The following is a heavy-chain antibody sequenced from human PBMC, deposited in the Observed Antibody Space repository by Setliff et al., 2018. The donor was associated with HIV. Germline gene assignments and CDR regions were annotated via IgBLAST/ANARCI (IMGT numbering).Heavy chain of an antibody. CDR2: IYVTGST. CDR1: GDSIRGSGDY. CDR3: ARTGYAFDL. Sequence: SETLSLTCSVSGDSIRGSGDYWSWVRQPAGKRPEWIGHIYVTGSTAYKPYLRGRATISLDTSKNQFSLKLTSVTAADTAVYFCARTGYAFDLWGPGTMVTVSS. J-gene: IGHJ3*01. V-gene: IGHV4-61*09.